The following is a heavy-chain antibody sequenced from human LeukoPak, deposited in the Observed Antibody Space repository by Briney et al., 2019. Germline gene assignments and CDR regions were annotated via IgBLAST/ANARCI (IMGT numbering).Heavy chain of an antibody. Sequence: GASVKVSCKASGYTFTSYDINWVRQATGQGLEWMGWMNPNSGDTGYAQKFQGRVTTTRNTSISTAYMELSSLRSEDTAVYYCARGQLWFSYYYYMDVWGKGTTVTVSS. CDR1: GYTFTSYD. V-gene: IGHV1-8*01. CDR3: ARGQLWFSYYYYMDV. D-gene: IGHD5-18*01. CDR2: MNPNSGDT. J-gene: IGHJ6*03.